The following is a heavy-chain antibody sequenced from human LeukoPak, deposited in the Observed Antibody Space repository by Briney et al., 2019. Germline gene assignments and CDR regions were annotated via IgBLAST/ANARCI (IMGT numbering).Heavy chain of an antibody. CDR2: INPNSGGT. Sequence: ASVKVSCKASVYTVTGYYMHWVRQAPGQGLEWMGWINPNSGGTNYAQKFQGRVTMTRDTSISTAYMELSRLRSDDTAVYYCARDLTLAVARGGDPYFDYWGQGTLVTVSS. CDR1: VYTVTGYY. D-gene: IGHD6-19*01. J-gene: IGHJ4*02. V-gene: IGHV1-2*02. CDR3: ARDLTLAVARGGDPYFDY.